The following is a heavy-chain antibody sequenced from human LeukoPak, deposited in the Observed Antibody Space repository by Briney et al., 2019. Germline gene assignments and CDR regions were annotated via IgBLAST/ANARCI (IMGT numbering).Heavy chain of an antibody. Sequence: GETLTLSCAAYGFTFSSYSMSWVRQPPGKGLEWVSSINSSSSYIYYAYPMKRRFTIFNTTDKHLLFLQMNSLRAEDTAVYYCARGLDIDGPGYWGQGTLVTVSS. J-gene: IGHJ4*02. CDR2: INSSSSYI. CDR1: GFTFSSYS. D-gene: IGHD2-2*03. CDR3: ARGLDIDGPGY. V-gene: IGHV3-21*01.